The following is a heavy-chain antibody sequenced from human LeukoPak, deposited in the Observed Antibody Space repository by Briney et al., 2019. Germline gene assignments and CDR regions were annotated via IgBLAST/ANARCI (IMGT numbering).Heavy chain of an antibody. J-gene: IGHJ6*03. CDR3: ARDPENDYGGDYYYYYMDV. CDR1: GFTFSSYS. CDR2: ISSSSSYI. V-gene: IGHV3-21*01. D-gene: IGHD4-23*01. Sequence: GGSLRLSCAASGFTFSSYSMNWVRQAPGKGLEWVSSISSSSSYIYYADSVKGRFTISRDNAKNSLYLQMNSLRAEDTAVYYCARDPENDYGGDYYYYYMDVWGKGTTVTVSS.